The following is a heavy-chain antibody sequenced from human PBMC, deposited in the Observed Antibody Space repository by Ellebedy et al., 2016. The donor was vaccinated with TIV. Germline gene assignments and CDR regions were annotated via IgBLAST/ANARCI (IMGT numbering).Heavy chain of an antibody. CDR2: ISGAGDDT. Sequence: GGSLRLXCAASGFAFNNFFMSWVRQAPGKGLEWVSTISGAGDDTHLADSVKGRFIVSRDNSMNTLYLQMNRLRIEDTAVYHCMSGHYSGSWGQGTLVTVSS. J-gene: IGHJ4*02. CDR3: MSGHYSGS. V-gene: IGHV3-23*01. CDR1: GFAFNNFF.